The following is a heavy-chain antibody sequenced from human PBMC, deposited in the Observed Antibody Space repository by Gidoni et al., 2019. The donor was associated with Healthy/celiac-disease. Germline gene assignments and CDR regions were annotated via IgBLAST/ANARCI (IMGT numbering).Heavy chain of an antibody. D-gene: IGHD3-22*01. J-gene: IGHJ4*02. CDR2: IKQDGSEK. Sequence: EVQLVESGGGLVQTGGPLRLSCAASVFPFSSYWMGRVRQAPGKGLEWVANIKQDGSEKYYVDSGKGRFTISRDNAKNSLYLQMNSLRAEDTAVYYCARDGTLYYYDSSGLDYWGQGTLVTVSS. CDR3: ARDGTLYYYDSSGLDY. V-gene: IGHV3-7*04. CDR1: VFPFSSYW.